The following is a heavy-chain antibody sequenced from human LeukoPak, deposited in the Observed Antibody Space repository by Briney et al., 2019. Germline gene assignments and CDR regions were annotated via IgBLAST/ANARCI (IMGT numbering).Heavy chain of an antibody. Sequence: RPSETLSLTCAVYGGSFSGYYWSWIRQPPGKGLEWIGEINHSGSTNYNPSLKSRVTISVDTSKNQFSLKLSSVTAADTAVYYCARGLTPYYDSSGYFLYWGQGTLVTVSS. CDR2: INHSGST. V-gene: IGHV4-34*01. J-gene: IGHJ4*02. CDR1: GGSFSGYY. CDR3: ARGLTPYYDSSGYFLY. D-gene: IGHD3-22*01.